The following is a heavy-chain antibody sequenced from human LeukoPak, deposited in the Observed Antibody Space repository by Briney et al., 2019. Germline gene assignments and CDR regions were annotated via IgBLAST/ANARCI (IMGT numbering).Heavy chain of an antibody. V-gene: IGHV4-39*01. D-gene: IGHD3-10*01. CDR1: GGSFSSYY. Sequence: SETLSLTCAVYGGSFSSYYWGWIRQPPGKGLEWIGSIYYSGSTYYNPSLKSRVTISVDTSKNQFSLKLSSVTAADTAVYYCARPLFTYYYGSGSYGRGFDYWGQGTLVTVSS. J-gene: IGHJ4*02. CDR3: ARPLFTYYYGSGSYGRGFDY. CDR2: IYYSGST.